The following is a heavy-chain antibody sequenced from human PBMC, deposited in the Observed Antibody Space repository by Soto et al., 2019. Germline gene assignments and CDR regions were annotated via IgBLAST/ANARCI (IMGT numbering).Heavy chain of an antibody. V-gene: IGHV3-23*01. CDR3: AKGRSALPIFDY. Sequence: EVQLLESGGGWIQPGGSLRLSCAASGFSFSNYAMNWVRQAPGKGLEWVSFISGSGGTTDYADSVRGRFRLSRDNSKNTVDLEMNSLRTEDPAVYFCAKGRSALPIFDYWGQGVMVTVSS. J-gene: IGHJ4*02. CDR2: ISGSGGTT. CDR1: GFSFSNYA.